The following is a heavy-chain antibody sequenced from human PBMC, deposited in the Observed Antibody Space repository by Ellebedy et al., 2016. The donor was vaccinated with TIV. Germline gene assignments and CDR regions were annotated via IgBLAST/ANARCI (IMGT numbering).Heavy chain of an antibody. CDR1: GGSISSSSYY. CDR3: ARVGYDSSGYYYFDY. D-gene: IGHD3-22*01. J-gene: IGHJ4*02. Sequence: SETLSLXXTVSGGSISSSSYYWGWIRQPPGKGLEWIGSIYYSGSTYYNPSLKSRVTISVDTSKNQFSLKLSSVTAADTAVYYCARVGYDSSGYYYFDYWGQGTLVTVSS. CDR2: IYYSGST. V-gene: IGHV4-39*07.